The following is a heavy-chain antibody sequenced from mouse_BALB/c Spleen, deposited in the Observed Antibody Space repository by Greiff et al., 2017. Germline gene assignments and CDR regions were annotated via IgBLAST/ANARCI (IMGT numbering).Heavy chain of an antibody. CDR1: GYTFTSYW. J-gene: IGHJ4*01. CDR2: INPSNGRT. CDR3: ARRGHYYGYDAMDY. D-gene: IGHD1-2*01. V-gene: IGHV1S81*02. Sequence: QVQLQQPGAELVKPGASVKLSCKASGYTFTSYWMHWVKQRPGQGLEWIGEINPSNGRTNYNEKFKSKATLTVDKSSSTAYMQLSSLTSEDSAVYYCARRGHYYGYDAMDYWGQGTSVTVSS.